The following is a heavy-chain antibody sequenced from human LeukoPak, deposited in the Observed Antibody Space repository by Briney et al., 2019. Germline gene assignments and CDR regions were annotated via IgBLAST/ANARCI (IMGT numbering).Heavy chain of an antibody. Sequence: ASVKVSCKSSGYTFTGYYIHWVRQAPGQGLEWMGQINPNSGDTNYAQKFQGRVTMTRDTSISTVYMEQSRLRSDDTAVYYCASEADTDAFDIWGQGIMVTVSS. D-gene: IGHD6-19*01. V-gene: IGHV1-2*06. CDR2: INPNSGDT. CDR1: GYTFTGYY. CDR3: ASEADTDAFDI. J-gene: IGHJ3*02.